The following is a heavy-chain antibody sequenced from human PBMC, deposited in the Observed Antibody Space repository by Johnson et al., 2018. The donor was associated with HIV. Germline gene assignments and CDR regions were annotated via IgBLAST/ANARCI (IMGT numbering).Heavy chain of an antibody. CDR3: ARDPQWWEYAFDI. CDR1: GFTFEDYG. CDR2: INWSGGST. J-gene: IGHJ3*02. D-gene: IGHD1-26*01. V-gene: IGHV3-20*04. Sequence: VQLVESGGGVVRPGGSLRLSCEASGFTFEDYGMSWVRQVPGKGLEWVSGINWSGGSTGYGHSVKGLFTISRDNAKNSLYLQMNSLRAEDTAVYYCARDPQWWEYAFDIWGQGTMVTVSS.